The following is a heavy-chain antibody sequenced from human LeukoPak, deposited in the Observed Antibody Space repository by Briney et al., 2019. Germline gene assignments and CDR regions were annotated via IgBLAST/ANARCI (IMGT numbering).Heavy chain of an antibody. V-gene: IGHV3-73*01. D-gene: IGHD3-3*01. Sequence: GGSLRLSCAASGLIFSGSAVHWVRQASGKGLEWVGRIRSKPNTYATAYAASVQGRFTISRDDSKNTAYLQMNSLKTDDTAVYYCWSGLDYWGQGTLVTVSS. CDR1: GLIFSGSA. J-gene: IGHJ4*02. CDR3: WSGLDY. CDR2: IRSKPNTYAT.